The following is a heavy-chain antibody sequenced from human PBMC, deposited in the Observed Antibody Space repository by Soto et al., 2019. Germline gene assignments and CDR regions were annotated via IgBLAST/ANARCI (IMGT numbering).Heavy chain of an antibody. CDR1: GGTFSSYT. D-gene: IGHD3-22*01. CDR3: AGPYDSSGFHAFDI. Sequence: QVQLVQSGAEVKKPGSSVKVSCKASGGTFSSYTISWVRQAPGQVLEWMGRIIPILGIANYAQKFQGRVTITADKSTSTAYMELSSLRSEDTVEYYCAGPYDSSGFHAFDIWGQGTMVTVSS. CDR2: IIPILGIA. J-gene: IGHJ3*02. V-gene: IGHV1-69*02.